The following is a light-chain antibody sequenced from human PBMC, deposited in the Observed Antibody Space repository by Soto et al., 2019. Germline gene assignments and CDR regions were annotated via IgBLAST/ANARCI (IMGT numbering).Light chain of an antibody. V-gene: IGKV2-28*01. CDR1: QSLLHSDGYNY. J-gene: IGKJ1*01. Sequence: DIVMTQSPLSLPVTPGEPVSISCRSSQSLLHSDGYNYLDWYLQKPGQSPQLLIYLGSNRASGVPDRFSGSGSGTDLTLKISRVEAEDVGVYYCMQALQTPKTFGQGTRVEIK. CDR2: LGS. CDR3: MQALQTPKT.